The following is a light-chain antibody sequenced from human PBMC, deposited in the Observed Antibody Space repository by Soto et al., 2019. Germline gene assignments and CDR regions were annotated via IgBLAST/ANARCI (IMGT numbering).Light chain of an antibody. V-gene: IGKV1-9*01. CDR1: QGISNY. CDR3: QQLNSYPLT. Sequence: DIQLTQXXXXXSASVGDRVTITCRASQGISNYLAWYQRKPGKAPKLLIYTASTLQSGVPSRFSGSGSGTEFTLTISSLQPEDFATYYCQQLNSYPLTFGGGTKVEIK. J-gene: IGKJ4*01. CDR2: TAS.